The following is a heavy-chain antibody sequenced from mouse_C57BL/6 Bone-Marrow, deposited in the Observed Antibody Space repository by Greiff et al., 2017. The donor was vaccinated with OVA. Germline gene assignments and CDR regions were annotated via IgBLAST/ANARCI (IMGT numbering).Heavy chain of an antibody. Sequence: QVQLQQPGAELVKPGASVKLSCKASGYTFTSYWMQWVKQRPGQGLEWIGEIDPSDSYTNYNQKFKGKATLTVDTSSSTAYMQLSSLTSEGSAVYYCARSGEFITTVVATPYWYFDVWGTGTTVTVSS. CDR3: ARSGEFITTVVATPYWYFDV. J-gene: IGHJ1*03. V-gene: IGHV1-50*01. CDR2: IDPSDSYT. D-gene: IGHD1-1*01. CDR1: GYTFTSYW.